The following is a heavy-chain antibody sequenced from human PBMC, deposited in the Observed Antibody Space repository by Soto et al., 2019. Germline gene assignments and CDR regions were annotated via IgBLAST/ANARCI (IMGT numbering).Heavy chain of an antibody. D-gene: IGHD6-13*01. V-gene: IGHV5-10-1*01. CDR1: GYSFTSYW. CDR2: IDPSDSYT. CDR3: ARLPTQQLTTYYYYYGMDV. Sequence: GESLKISCKGSGYSFTSYWISWVRQMPGKGLEWMGRIDPSDSYTNYSPSFQGHVTISADKSISTAYLQWSSLKASDTAMYYCARLPTQQLTTYYYYYGMDVWGQGTTVTVSS. J-gene: IGHJ6*02.